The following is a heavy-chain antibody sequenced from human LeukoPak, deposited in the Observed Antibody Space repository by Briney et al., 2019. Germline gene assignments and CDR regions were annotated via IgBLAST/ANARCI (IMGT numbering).Heavy chain of an antibody. D-gene: IGHD2-15*01. J-gene: IGHJ4*02. V-gene: IGHV5-51*01. CDR3: ARTNYCSGGSCYFETDY. CDR1: GYSFTSYW. CDR2: IYPGDSDT. Sequence: GESLKISCKGSGYSFTSYWIGWVRQMPGKGLEWMGIIYPGDSDTRYSPSFQGQFTISADKSISTAYLQWSSLKASDTAMYYCARTNYCSGGSCYFETDYGGQGTLVTVSS.